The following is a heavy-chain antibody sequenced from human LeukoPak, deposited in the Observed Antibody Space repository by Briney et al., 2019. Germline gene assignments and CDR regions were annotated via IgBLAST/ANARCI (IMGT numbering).Heavy chain of an antibody. CDR3: AKDPRIEQWLYGMDV. D-gene: IGHD6-19*01. CDR1: GFTFSSYA. J-gene: IGHJ6*04. Sequence: GGSLRLSCAASGFTFSSYAMGCDRQAPGKVLEWVSAISGSGGSTYYADSVKGRFTISRDNSKNTLYLQMNSLRAEDTAVYYCAKDPRIEQWLYGMDVWGKGTTVTVSS. V-gene: IGHV3-23*01. CDR2: ISGSGGST.